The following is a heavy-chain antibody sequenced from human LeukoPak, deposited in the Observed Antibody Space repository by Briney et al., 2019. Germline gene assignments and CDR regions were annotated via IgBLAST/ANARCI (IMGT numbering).Heavy chain of an antibody. V-gene: IGHV3-7*05. Sequence: GGSLRLSCAVSGFTFTSYWMSWVCQAPGKGLEWVANIRQDGSEKYYVDSVKGRFSISRDNAKKSLYLQMNSLRADDTAVYYCARENVDYDFWSGYPNWFDPWGQGTLVTVSS. CDR3: ARENVDYDFWSGYPNWFDP. CDR2: IRQDGSEK. CDR1: GFTFTSYW. J-gene: IGHJ5*02. D-gene: IGHD3-3*01.